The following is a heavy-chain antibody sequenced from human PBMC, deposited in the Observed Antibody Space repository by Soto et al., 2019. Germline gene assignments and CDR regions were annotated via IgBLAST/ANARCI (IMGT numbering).Heavy chain of an antibody. D-gene: IGHD2-15*01. CDR2: IYYSGST. CDR1: GGSISSYY. Sequence: SETLSLTCTVSGGSISSYYWSWIRQPPGKGLEWIGYIYYSGSTNYNPSLKSRATISVDTSKNQFSLKLSSVTAADTAVYYCARRRRVVAAGSDHYYYYMDVWGKGTTVTVSS. V-gene: IGHV4-59*08. J-gene: IGHJ6*03. CDR3: ARRRRVVAAGSDHYYYYMDV.